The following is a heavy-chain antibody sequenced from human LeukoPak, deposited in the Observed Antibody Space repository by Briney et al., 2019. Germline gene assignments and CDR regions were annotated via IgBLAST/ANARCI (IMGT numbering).Heavy chain of an antibody. CDR2: IYSSGST. Sequence: SETLALICTVGGDCISQQEEISLRQPAGKGLEWIGRIYSSGSTNYNPSLRSRVTMSIDTSKNQFSLTLSSVTVADTAVYYCARVSSSYDNSVYLYSPFYFYYGGWGYLVTVSS. V-gene: IGHV4-4*07. CDR3: ARVSSSYDNSVYLYSPFYFYY. CDR1: GDCISQQE. J-gene: IGHJ4*02. D-gene: IGHD3-10*01.